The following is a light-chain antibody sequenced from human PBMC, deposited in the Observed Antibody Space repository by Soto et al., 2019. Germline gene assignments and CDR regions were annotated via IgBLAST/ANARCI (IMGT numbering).Light chain of an antibody. CDR1: SSDVGGYNY. J-gene: IGLJ1*01. Sequence: QSALTQPRSVSGSPGQSVTISCTGTSSDVGGYNYVSWYQQHPGKAPKLMIYDVSKRPSGVPDRFSGSKSGNTASLSVSGLQDEDEADYFCNAQADNGKHVFGTGTKLTVL. V-gene: IGLV2-11*01. CDR2: DVS. CDR3: NAQADNGKHV.